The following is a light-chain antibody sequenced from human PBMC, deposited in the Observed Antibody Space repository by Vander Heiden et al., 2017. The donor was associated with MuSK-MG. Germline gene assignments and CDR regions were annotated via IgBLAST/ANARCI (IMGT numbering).Light chain of an antibody. J-gene: IGKJ5*01. CDR3: QQRSNWPPIT. CDR1: QSITRY. Sequence: EIVFTQSPATLSLSPGERATLSCRASQSITRYLAWYQQKPGRAPRLLIYDVSNRATGIPARFSGSGSGTDFTLNISSLEPEDFAVYYCQQRSNWPPITFGQGTRLEIK. CDR2: DVS. V-gene: IGKV3-11*01.